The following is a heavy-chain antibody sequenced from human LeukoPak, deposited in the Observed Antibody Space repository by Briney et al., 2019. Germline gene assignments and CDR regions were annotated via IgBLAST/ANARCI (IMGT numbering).Heavy chain of an antibody. CDR1: GSTFSSYG. V-gene: IGHV3-30*19. Sequence: SGGSLRLSCAASGSTFSSYGMHWVRQAPGKGLEWVAVISYDETNKYYEDSVKGRFTISRDSSKNTLYLQMSSLRDEDTAVYYCAKNGDYYDSSGYCLFDYWGQGTLVTASS. CDR3: AKNGDYYDSSGYCLFDY. J-gene: IGHJ4*02. CDR2: ISYDETNK. D-gene: IGHD3-22*01.